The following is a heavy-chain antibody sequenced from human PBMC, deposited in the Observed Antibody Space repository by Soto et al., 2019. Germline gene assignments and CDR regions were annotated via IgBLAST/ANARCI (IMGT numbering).Heavy chain of an antibody. D-gene: IGHD2-15*01. V-gene: IGHV3-13*01. CDR2: IGTAGDT. Sequence: GGSLRLSCAASGFTFSSYDMHWVRQATGKGLEWVTAIGTAGDTYYPGSVKGRFTNSRENAKNSLYLQMNSLRAGDTAVYYCARQGGTFAFDIWGQGTMVTVSS. J-gene: IGHJ3*02. CDR1: GFTFSSYD. CDR3: ARQGGTFAFDI.